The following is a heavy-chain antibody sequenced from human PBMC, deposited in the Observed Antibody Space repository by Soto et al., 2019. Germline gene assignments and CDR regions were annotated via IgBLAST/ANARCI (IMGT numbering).Heavy chain of an antibody. CDR2: ISGGGGGT. J-gene: IGHJ4*02. CDR3: AKDVHYDSSGGLDS. Sequence: EVRLLESGGGLEQPGGSLRLSCVISGFTFDNHAMSWVRQAPGKGLEWVSAISGGGGGTYYADSVRGRFIISRDNSKNTVYLQVNGLRTEDTAVYYCAKDVHYDSSGGLDSWGQGTLVTVSS. CDR1: GFTFDNHA. D-gene: IGHD3-22*01. V-gene: IGHV3-23*01.